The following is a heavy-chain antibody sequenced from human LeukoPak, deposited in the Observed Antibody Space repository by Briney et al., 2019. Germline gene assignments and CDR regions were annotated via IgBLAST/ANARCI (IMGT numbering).Heavy chain of an antibody. J-gene: IGHJ4*02. D-gene: IGHD3-22*01. CDR2: VNTVSSYI. V-gene: IGHV3-21*01. Sequence: GGSLRLSCAASGFTFSDYSMNWLRPAPGKGLEWVASVNTVSSYIYYADSMRGRFTISRDNAKNSLFLQMNSLRAEDTAVYYRARLGRNSDRSDFFYYYDHWGQGTLVTVSS. CDR1: GFTFSDYS. CDR3: ARLGRNSDRSDFFYYYDH.